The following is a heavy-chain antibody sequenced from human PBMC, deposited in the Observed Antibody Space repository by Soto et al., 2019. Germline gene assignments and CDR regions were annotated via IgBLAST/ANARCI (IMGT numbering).Heavy chain of an antibody. CDR1: GDYISSGGNY. D-gene: IGHD6-13*01. CDR3: ARVFSDSSSFFDP. J-gene: IGHJ5*02. V-gene: IGHV4-31*03. Sequence: PSETLSLTCTVSGDYISSGGNYWSWIRQHPGKGLEWIGNIYYSGRTYYNPSLKSRVTISVDTSKNQFSLKLSSVTAADTAVYYCARVFSDSSSFFDPWGQGTLVTVSS. CDR2: IYYSGRT.